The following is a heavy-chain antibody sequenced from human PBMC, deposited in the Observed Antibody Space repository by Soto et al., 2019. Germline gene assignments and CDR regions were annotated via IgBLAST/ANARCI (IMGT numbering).Heavy chain of an antibody. CDR3: ARLHKGSLVNA. D-gene: IGHD2-21*01. CDR1: GFRFSDHS. Sequence: VQLVESGGGLVSPGGSLTLSCVGSGFRFSDHSMHWVRRAPGTGLQWLSYISSSGDTTHYADSVRGRFTVSRDNAKNSVFLRMDSLRDDDTAMYYCARLHKGSLVNAWGQGTLVTVSS. V-gene: IGHV3-48*02. CDR2: ISSSGDTT. J-gene: IGHJ4*02.